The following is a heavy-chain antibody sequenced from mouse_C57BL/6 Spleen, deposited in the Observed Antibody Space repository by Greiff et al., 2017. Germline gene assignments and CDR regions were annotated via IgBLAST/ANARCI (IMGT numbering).Heavy chain of an antibody. V-gene: IGHV1-55*01. CDR1: GYTFTSYW. Sequence: VQLQQPGAELVKPGASVKMSCKASGYTFTSYWITWVKQRPGQGLEWIGDIYPGSGSTNYNEKFKSKATLTVDTSSSTAYMQRSSLTSEDSAVYYCASHYYYGSSYGAMDYWGQGTSATVSS. CDR3: ASHYYYGSSYGAMDY. J-gene: IGHJ4*01. D-gene: IGHD1-1*01. CDR2: IYPGSGST.